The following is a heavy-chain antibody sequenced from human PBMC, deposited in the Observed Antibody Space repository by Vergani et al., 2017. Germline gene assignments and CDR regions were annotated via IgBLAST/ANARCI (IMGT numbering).Heavy chain of an antibody. J-gene: IGHJ3*02. CDR2: ISGSGGST. CDR3: AKDLGLWFGELFDAVDI. D-gene: IGHD3-10*01. Sequence: EVQLLESGGGLVQPGGSLRLSCAASGFTFSSYAMSWVRQAPGKGLEWVSAISGSGGSTYYADSVKGRFTISRDNSKNTLYLQMNSLRAEDTAVYYCAKDLGLWFGELFDAVDIWGQGTMVTVSS. V-gene: IGHV3-23*01. CDR1: GFTFSSYA.